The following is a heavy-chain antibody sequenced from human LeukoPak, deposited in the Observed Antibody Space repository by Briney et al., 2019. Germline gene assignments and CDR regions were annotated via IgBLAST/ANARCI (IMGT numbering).Heavy chain of an antibody. CDR2: IRYDGSNA. V-gene: IGHV3-30*02. D-gene: IGHD5-18*01. CDR3: AKVVTDSNGYTL. J-gene: IGHJ4*02. CDR1: GFTFSDYG. Sequence: RGSLRLSCAASGFTFSDYGMHWVRQAPGKGLEWVSFIRYDGSNAYYADSVKGRFTLTRDNAKNTLHLQMNSLRAQDTAVYYCAKVVTDSNGYTLWGQGTLVTVSS.